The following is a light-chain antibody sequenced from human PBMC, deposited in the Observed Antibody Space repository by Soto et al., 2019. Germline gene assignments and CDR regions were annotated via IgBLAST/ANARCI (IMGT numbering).Light chain of an antibody. CDR1: QSIDTL. CDR3: QQYKSYPT. J-gene: IGKJ1*01. V-gene: IGKV1-5*03. CDR2: KAS. Sequence: DIQMTQSPSTLSASVGDRVTITCRAAQSIDTLLAWYQQTPGKAHNLMINKASSLQSEVPSRFSGSGSGTEFTLTITSLQHGYFGVYYCQQYKSYPTFGQGTKVDIK.